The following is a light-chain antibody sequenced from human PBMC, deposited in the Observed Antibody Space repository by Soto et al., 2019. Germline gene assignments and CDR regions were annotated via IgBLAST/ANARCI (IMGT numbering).Light chain of an antibody. CDR1: YLRDKY. CDR2: QDY. CDR3: QAWDSNTETVV. J-gene: IGLJ2*01. Sequence: SYELTQPPSVSVSPGQTATITCSGAYLRDKYACWYQRKAGQSPVLVIFQDYKRPSGIPDRFSGSSSGNTATLTISGTQAMDEADYFCQAWDSNTETVVFGGGTKLTVL. V-gene: IGLV3-1*01.